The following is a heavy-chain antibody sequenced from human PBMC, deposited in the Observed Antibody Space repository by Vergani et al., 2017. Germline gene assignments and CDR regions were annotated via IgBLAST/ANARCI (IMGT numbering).Heavy chain of an antibody. Sequence: EVQLVESGGGLVQPGGSLRLSCAASGFTFSSYSMNWVRQAPGKGLEWVSYISSSSSTIYYADSVKGRFTISRDNAKNSLYLQMNSLRAEDTAVYYCVRDRTARMWLGPAGTGEDAFDIWGQGTMVTVSS. D-gene: IGHD3-16*01. CDR3: VRDRTARMWLGPAGTGEDAFDI. CDR2: ISSSSSTI. J-gene: IGHJ3*02. CDR1: GFTFSSYS. V-gene: IGHV3-48*01.